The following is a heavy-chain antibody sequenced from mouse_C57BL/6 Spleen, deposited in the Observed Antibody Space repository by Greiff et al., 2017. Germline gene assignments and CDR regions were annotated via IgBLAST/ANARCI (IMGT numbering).Heavy chain of an antibody. CDR2: IYPGSGST. Sequence: VQLQQPGAELVKPGASVKMSCKASGYTFTSYWITWVKQRPGQGLEWIGDIYPGSGSTNYNEKFKSRATLTVDTSSSTAYMQLSSLTSEDSAVYYCARGEDYYGSVFAYWGQGTLVTVSA. V-gene: IGHV1-55*01. J-gene: IGHJ3*01. D-gene: IGHD1-1*01. CDR1: GYTFTSYW. CDR3: ARGEDYYGSVFAY.